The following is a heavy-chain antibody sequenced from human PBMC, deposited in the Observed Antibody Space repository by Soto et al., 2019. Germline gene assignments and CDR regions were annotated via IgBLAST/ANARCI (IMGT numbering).Heavy chain of an antibody. J-gene: IGHJ3*02. CDR2: INHSGST. V-gene: IGHV4-34*01. CDR3: ARGGGKRWLQQREAAAFDI. CDR1: GGSFSGCY. Sequence: ETLPLTCAVYGGSFSGCYWSWSRQPAGKGLEWIGEINHSGSTNYNPSLKSRVTISVDTSKNQFSLKLSSVTAADTAVYYCARGGGKRWLQQREAAAFDIWGQGTMVT. D-gene: IGHD5-12*01.